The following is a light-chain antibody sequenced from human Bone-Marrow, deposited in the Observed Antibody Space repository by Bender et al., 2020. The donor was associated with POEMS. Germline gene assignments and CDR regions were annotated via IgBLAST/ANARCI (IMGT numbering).Light chain of an antibody. CDR2: DVT. CDR1: SNDIGHNNY. J-gene: IGLJ1*01. CDR3: CSYTITSTLV. Sequence: QSALTQPASVSGSPGQSITISCTGTSNDIGHNNYVSWYQQHPGKAPRLVIFDVTNRPSGVSHRFSGSKSGNTASLAISGLQAEDAADYYCCSYTITSTLVFGSGTRVTVL. V-gene: IGLV2-14*03.